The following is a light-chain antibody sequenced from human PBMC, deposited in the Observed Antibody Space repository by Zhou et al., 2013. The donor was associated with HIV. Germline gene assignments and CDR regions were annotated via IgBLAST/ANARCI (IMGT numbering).Light chain of an antibody. V-gene: IGKV1-39*01. CDR2: AAS. CDR3: QQSYSIPYT. CDR1: QSISSY. Sequence: DIQMTQSPSSLSASVGDRVTITCRARQSISSYLNWYQQKPGKAPKLLIYAASTLQSGVPSRFSGSGSGTDFTLTISSLQPEDFATYYCQQSYSIPYTFGQGPSWR. J-gene: IGKJ2*01.